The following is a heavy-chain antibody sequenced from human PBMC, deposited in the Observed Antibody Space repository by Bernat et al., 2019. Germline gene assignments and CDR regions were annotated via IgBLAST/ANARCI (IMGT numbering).Heavy chain of an antibody. Sequence: QVQLQESGPGLVRPSGTPSLTCDVSGDSISTNNWWSWVRQPPGKGLEWIGEISHSGSTNYNPSLNSRVTISVDKPKNQISLRVTSVTAADTAVYYCVRERDALTNYRMDVWGQGTTVTVSS. J-gene: IGHJ6*02. D-gene: IGHD2-8*01. CDR3: VRERDALTNYRMDV. V-gene: IGHV4-4*02. CDR2: ISHSGST. CDR1: GDSISTNNW.